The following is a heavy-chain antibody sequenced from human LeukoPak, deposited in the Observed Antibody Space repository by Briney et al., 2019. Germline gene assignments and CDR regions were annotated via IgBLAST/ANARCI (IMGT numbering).Heavy chain of an antibody. D-gene: IGHD2-2*01. CDR2: INPNSGGT. CDR1: GYTFTGYY. J-gene: IGHJ6*03. CDR3: ARAPSAATIYYMDV. V-gene: IGHV1-2*02. Sequence: ASVKVSCKASGYTFTGYYMHWVRQAPGQGLEWMGWINPNSGGTNYAQKFQGRVTMTRDTSISTAYMELSRLRSDDTAVYYCARAPSAATIYYMDVWGKGTTVTVSS.